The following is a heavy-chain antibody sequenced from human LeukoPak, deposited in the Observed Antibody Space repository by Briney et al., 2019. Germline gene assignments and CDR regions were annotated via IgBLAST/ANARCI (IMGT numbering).Heavy chain of an antibody. J-gene: IGHJ5*02. D-gene: IGHD5-18*01. CDR1: GGSISSYY. Sequence: PSETLSLTCTVSGGSISSYYWSWIRQPPGKGLEWIGYIYYSGSTNYNPSLKSRVTISVDTPKNQFSLKLSSATAADTAVYYCARMGLYSYGPWGQGTLVTVSS. V-gene: IGHV4-59*01. CDR2: IYYSGST. CDR3: ARMGLYSYGP.